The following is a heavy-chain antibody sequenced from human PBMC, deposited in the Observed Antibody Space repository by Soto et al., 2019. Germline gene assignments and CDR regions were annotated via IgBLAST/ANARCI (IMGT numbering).Heavy chain of an antibody. V-gene: IGHV4-30-2*01. D-gene: IGHD1-26*01. Sequence: SETLSLTCAVSGGSISSGGYSWSWIRQPPGKGLEWIGYIYHSGSTYYNPSLKSRVTISVDRSKNQFSLKLSSVTAADTAVYYCARGGLLTIDYWGQGTLVTVSS. CDR1: GGSISSGGYS. CDR2: IYHSGST. J-gene: IGHJ4*02. CDR3: ARGGLLTIDY.